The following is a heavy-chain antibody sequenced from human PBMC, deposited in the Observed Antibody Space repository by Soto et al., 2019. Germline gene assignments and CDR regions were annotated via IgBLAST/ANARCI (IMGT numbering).Heavy chain of an antibody. CDR3: ARESKFHIVVVPAAMRPFAY. Sequence: ASVKVSCKASGYTFTSYAMHCVRQAPGQRLEWMGWINAGNGNTKYSQKFQGRVTITRDTSASTAYMELSSLRSEDTAVYYCARESKFHIVVVPAAMRPFAYWGQGTLVTVSS. D-gene: IGHD2-2*01. CDR1: GYTFTSYA. J-gene: IGHJ4*02. V-gene: IGHV1-3*01. CDR2: INAGNGNT.